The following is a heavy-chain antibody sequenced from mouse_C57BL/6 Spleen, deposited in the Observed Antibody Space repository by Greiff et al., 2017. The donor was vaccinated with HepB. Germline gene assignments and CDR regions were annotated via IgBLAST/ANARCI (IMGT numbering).Heavy chain of an antibody. J-gene: IGHJ2*01. CDR2: IDPEDGDT. CDR3: TTYYYGSTYFDY. D-gene: IGHD1-1*01. Sequence: EVKLMESGAELVRPGASVKLSCTASGFNIKDYYMHWVKQRPEQGLEWIGRIDPEDGDTEYAPKFPGKATMTADTSSNTAYLQLSSLTSEDTAVYYCTTYYYGSTYFDYWGQGTTLTVSS. V-gene: IGHV14-1*01. CDR1: GFNIKDYY.